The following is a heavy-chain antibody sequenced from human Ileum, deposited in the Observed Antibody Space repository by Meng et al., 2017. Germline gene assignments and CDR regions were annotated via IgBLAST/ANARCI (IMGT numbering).Heavy chain of an antibody. Sequence: VEVAASGGRVLAAGGTLSLTCGASGFTSSDAWSTWVRQAPGKGLDYVGHIKSITDGGTTDYAAPVKGRFTISRDDSKNMVYLQMISLKTEDTAVYYCTAARGYRDGSDCWGQGTLVTVSS. D-gene: IGHD5-18*01. CDR3: TAARGYRDGSDC. V-gene: IGHV3-15*01. J-gene: IGHJ4*02. CDR1: GFTSSDAW. CDR2: IKSITDGGTT.